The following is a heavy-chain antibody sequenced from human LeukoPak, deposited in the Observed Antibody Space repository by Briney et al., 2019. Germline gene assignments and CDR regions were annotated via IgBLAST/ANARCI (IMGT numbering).Heavy chain of an antibody. D-gene: IGHD2-2*01. V-gene: IGHV4-34*01. Sequence: SETLSLTCAVYGGSFSGYYWSWIRQPPGKGLEWIGEINHSGSTNYNPSLKSRVTISVDTSKNQFSLKLSSVTAADTAVYYCARIVKYQLLWAGYYYYYKDVWGKGTTVTVSS. CDR2: INHSGST. CDR3: ARIVKYQLLWAGYYYYYKDV. J-gene: IGHJ6*03. CDR1: GGSFSGYY.